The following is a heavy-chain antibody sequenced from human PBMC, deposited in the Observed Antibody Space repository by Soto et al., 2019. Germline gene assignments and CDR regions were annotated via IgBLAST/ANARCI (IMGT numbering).Heavy chain of an antibody. D-gene: IGHD1-26*01. V-gene: IGHV3-66*01. CDR3: AKSKELGVSAPDH. CDR1: GFTVNSNC. CDR2: IYTGDST. J-gene: IGHJ4*02. Sequence: EVQLVESGGGLVQPGGSLRLSCAASGFTVNSNCMSWVRQAPGKGLEWVSVIYTGDSTYYVDSVKDRFTISRDSSKNTLYLQMNSLRVEDTAVYYCAKSKELGVSAPDHWGQGTLVTVSS.